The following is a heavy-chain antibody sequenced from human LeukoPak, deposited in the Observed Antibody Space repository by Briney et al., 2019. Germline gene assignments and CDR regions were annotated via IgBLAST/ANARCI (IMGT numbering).Heavy chain of an antibody. D-gene: IGHD3-16*01. V-gene: IGHV3-30*18. Sequence: GGSLRLSCAASGFIFSSYGMHWVRQAPGKGLEWVAVISYDGNNEYYADSVKGRFTISRDNSKNTLYLQINNLRAEDTAVYYCAKDGGRFSGGQLGVWGQGTTVTVSS. J-gene: IGHJ6*02. CDR1: GFIFSSYG. CDR2: ISYDGNNE. CDR3: AKDGGRFSGGQLGV.